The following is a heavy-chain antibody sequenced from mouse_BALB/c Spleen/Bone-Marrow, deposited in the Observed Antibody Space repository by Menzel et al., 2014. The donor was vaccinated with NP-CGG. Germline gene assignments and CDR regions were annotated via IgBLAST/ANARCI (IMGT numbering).Heavy chain of an antibody. CDR1: GFSLTSYG. CDR3: AREGRGYYGSSGAAMDY. Sequence: QVQLKESGPGLVAPSQSLSISCTVSGFSLTSYGVHWVRQPPGQGLEWPGVIWAGGSTNYNSALMSRLSINKDNSKSXVFLKMNSLQTDDTAMYYCAREGRGYYGSSGAAMDYWGQGTTVTVSS. CDR2: IWAGGST. J-gene: IGHJ4*01. D-gene: IGHD1-1*01. V-gene: IGHV2-9*02.